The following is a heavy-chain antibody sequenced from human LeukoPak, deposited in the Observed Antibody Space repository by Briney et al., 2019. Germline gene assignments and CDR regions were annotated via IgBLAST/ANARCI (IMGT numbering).Heavy chain of an antibody. CDR1: GFSLSTSGMR. J-gene: IGHJ4*02. D-gene: IGHD1-26*01. Sequence: SGPTLVNPTQTLTLTCTFSGFSLSTSGMRVSWIRQPPGKALEWLARIDWDDDKFYSTSLKSRLTISKDTSKNQVVLTMTNMDPVDTATYYCARLNSGTYLDYWGQGTLVTVSS. CDR3: ARLNSGTYLDY. CDR2: IDWDDDK. V-gene: IGHV2-70*04.